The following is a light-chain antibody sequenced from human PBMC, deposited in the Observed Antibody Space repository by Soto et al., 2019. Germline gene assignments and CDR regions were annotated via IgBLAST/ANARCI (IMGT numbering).Light chain of an antibody. CDR1: ASNLGGNP. J-gene: IGLJ2*01. V-gene: IGLV1-44*01. CDR3: AAWYDSLNAVV. CDR2: TNH. Sequence: QSVLTQPPSVSGTPGQKVSISCSGSASNLGGNPVNWYQHLPGAAPKLLIYTNHQRPSGVPDRFSGSKSGTSASLAISGLRSEDEADFYCAAWYDSLNAVVFGGGTKLTVL.